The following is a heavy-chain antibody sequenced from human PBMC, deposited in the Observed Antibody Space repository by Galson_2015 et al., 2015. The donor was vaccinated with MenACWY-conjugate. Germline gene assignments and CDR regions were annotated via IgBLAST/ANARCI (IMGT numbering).Heavy chain of an antibody. CDR1: GSKFPNSW. CDR2: TYPGDSDT. CDR3: ARQSKFNYFYGMDV. J-gene: IGHJ6*02. D-gene: IGHD5/OR15-5a*01. Sequence: QSGAEVKKPGESLKISCKASGSKFPNSWIGWVRQMPGKGLEWMGITYPGDSDTRYSPSFRGQVTISADKSINTAYLQWSSLAASDSAMYYCARQSKFNYFYGMDVWGQGTTVTVSS. V-gene: IGHV5-51*01.